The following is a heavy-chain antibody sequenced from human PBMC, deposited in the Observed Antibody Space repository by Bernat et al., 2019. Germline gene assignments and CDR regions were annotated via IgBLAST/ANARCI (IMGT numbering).Heavy chain of an antibody. Sequence: EVQLVQSGAEVKKPGESLKISCKGSGYSFTSYWIGWVRQMPGKGLEWMGIIYPGDSDTRYSPSFQGQVTISADKSISTAYLQWSSLKASDTAMYYCARHTLITEGNSYGYGFDYWGQGTLVTVSS. D-gene: IGHD5-18*01. CDR1: GYSFTSYW. V-gene: IGHV5-51*01. CDR3: ARHTLITEGNSYGYGFDY. CDR2: IYPGDSDT. J-gene: IGHJ4*02.